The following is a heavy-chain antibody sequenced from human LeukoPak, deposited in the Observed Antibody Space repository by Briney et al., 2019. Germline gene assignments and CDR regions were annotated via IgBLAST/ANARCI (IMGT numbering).Heavy chain of an antibody. D-gene: IGHD2-2*01. CDR2: IYYSGST. V-gene: IGHV4-39*07. CDR1: GGSISSSSYY. J-gene: IGHJ5*02. Sequence: SETLSLTCTVSGGSISSSSYYWGWIRQPPGKGLEWIGSIYYSGSTYYNPSLKSRVTISVDTSKNQFSLKLSSVTAADTAVYYCARGGVDCSSTSCCNWFDPWGQGTLVTVSS. CDR3: ARGGVDCSSTSCCNWFDP.